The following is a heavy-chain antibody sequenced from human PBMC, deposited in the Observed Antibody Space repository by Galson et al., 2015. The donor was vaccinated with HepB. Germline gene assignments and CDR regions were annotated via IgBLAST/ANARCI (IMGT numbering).Heavy chain of an antibody. CDR2: ISTYNGEI. J-gene: IGHJ6*02. V-gene: IGHV1-18*04. CDR1: GSTFSRYG. D-gene: IGHD4-17*01. CDR3: ARDRTVTTERDYYFYYPMDV. Sequence: SVTVSCKASGSTFSRYGFSWVRQAPRQGLEWMGWISTYNGEIRYAQKFQGRITMTTDASKNTAYLELRTLRLDDTAVYFCARDRTVTTERDYYFYYPMDVWGQGTTVTVS.